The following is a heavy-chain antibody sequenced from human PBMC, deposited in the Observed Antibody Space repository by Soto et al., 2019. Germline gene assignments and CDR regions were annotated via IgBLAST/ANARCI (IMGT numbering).Heavy chain of an antibody. J-gene: IGHJ6*02. CDR2: ISSSSSYT. CDR3: ARESDDYGPYYYGMDL. V-gene: IGHV3-11*05. Sequence: PGGSLRLSCAASGFTFSDYYMSWIRQAPGKGLEWVSYISSSSSYTNYADPVKGRFTISRDNAKNSLYLQMNSLRAEDTAVYYCARESDDYGPYYYGMDLRGQGTSVTVFS. D-gene: IGHD4-17*01. CDR1: GFTFSDYY.